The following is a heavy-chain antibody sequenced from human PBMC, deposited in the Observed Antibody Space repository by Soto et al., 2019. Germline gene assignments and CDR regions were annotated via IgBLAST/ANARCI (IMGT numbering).Heavy chain of an antibody. Sequence: EVQLLQSGGGLVQPGGSLRLSCAASGFTFTSYSMTWVRQTPGKGLEWGAAVNPVGYSTYYADSVKGRCTTSRLNSTKAPYLQTNTLRAEDTAVYYWAQDLRAGSGYEVAFRDQGTLVTVSS. V-gene: IGHV3-23*01. J-gene: IGHJ4*02. CDR2: VNPVGYST. D-gene: IGHD5-12*01. CDR3: AQDLRAGSGYEVAF. CDR1: GFTFTSYS.